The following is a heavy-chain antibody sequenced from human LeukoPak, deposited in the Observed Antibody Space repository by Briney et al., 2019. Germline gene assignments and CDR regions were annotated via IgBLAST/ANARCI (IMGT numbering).Heavy chain of an antibody. CDR2: ISGSGGST. Sequence: HAGGSLRLSCAASGFTFSSYAMSWVRQAPEKGLEWVSAISGSGGSTYYADSVKGRFTISRDNSKNTLYLQMNSPRAEDTAVYYCAKGSMIVVGGNWFDPWGQGTLVTVSS. V-gene: IGHV3-23*01. CDR1: GFTFSSYA. J-gene: IGHJ5*02. CDR3: AKGSMIVVGGNWFDP. D-gene: IGHD3-22*01.